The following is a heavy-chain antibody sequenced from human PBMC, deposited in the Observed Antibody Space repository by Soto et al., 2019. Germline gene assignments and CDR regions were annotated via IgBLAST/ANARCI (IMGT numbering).Heavy chain of an antibody. CDR1: GYTFTSYA. V-gene: IGHV1-3*01. Sequence: QVQLVQSGAEVKSPGASVKVSCQASGYTFTSYAIHWVRQAPGQSLEWMGWINAGDATTRYSQKFQGRVTITRDTSASTAYMEVRSLRFEDTAVYYCTRGTLITGALFDSWGQGTLVTVSS. D-gene: IGHD3-16*01. CDR2: INAGDATT. CDR3: TRGTLITGALFDS. J-gene: IGHJ4*02.